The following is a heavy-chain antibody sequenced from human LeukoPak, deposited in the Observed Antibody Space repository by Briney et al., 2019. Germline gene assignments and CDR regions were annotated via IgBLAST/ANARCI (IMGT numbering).Heavy chain of an antibody. CDR3: ARVWVYCSGDCYPGGDDVDI. D-gene: IGHD2-21*02. Sequence: GRSLRLSCAASGFTFSSYGMHWVRQAPGKGLEWVSYISSSGSTIYYADSVKGRLTISRDNAKNSLFLQMNSLRVEDTAVYYCARVWVYCSGDCYPGGDDVDIWGQGTMVTVSS. CDR1: GFTFSSYG. V-gene: IGHV3-48*04. CDR2: ISSSGSTI. J-gene: IGHJ3*02.